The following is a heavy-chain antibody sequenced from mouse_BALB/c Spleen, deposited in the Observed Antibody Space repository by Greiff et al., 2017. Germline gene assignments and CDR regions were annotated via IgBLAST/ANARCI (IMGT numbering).Heavy chain of an antibody. V-gene: IGHV1-15*01. Sequence: VQLQQSGAELVRPGASVTLSCKASGYKFNDYEMHWVKQTPVHGLEWIGAIDPATGGTDYDQKFKGKATLTADKSSSTAYMELRSLTSEDSAVYYCTRSGGDDAMAYWGQGTSVTVS. J-gene: IGHJ4*01. CDR3: TRSGGDDAMAY. D-gene: IGHD3-1*01. CDR2: IDPATGGT. CDR1: GYKFNDYE.